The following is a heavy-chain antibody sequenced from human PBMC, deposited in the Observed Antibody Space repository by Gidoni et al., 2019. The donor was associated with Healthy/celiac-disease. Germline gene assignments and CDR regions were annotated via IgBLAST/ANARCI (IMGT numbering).Heavy chain of an antibody. CDR2: ISAYNGNT. D-gene: IGHD6-13*01. V-gene: IGHV1-18*01. CDR1: GYTFTSYG. CDR3: ARAVQQLGPGGTNWFDP. J-gene: IGHJ5*02. Sequence: QVQLVQSGAEVKKPGASVKVSCKASGYTFTSYGISWVRQAPGQGLEWMGWISAYNGNTNYAQKLQGRVTMTTDTSTSTAYMELRSLRSDDTAVYYCARAVQQLGPGGTNWFDPWGQGTLVTVSS.